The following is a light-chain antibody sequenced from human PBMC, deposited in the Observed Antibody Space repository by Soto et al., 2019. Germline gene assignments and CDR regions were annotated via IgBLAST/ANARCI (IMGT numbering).Light chain of an antibody. Sequence: QSALTQPRSVSGSPGQSVTIFCTGTSSDVGGYDYVSWYQQHPGKAPKLMLHDVRERPSGVPDRVSGSKSGNTASLTISGLQAEDEADYYCCSYAGTYTYVFGTGTKVTVL. CDR2: DVR. CDR1: SSDVGGYDY. J-gene: IGLJ1*01. V-gene: IGLV2-11*01. CDR3: CSYAGTYTYV.